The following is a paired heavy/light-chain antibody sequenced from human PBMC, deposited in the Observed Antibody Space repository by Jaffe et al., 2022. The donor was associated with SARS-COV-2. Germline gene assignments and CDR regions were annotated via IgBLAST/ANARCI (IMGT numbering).Light chain of an antibody. J-gene: IGKJ3*01. V-gene: IGKV1-16*02. CDR1: QGISKS. CDR2: AAS. Sequence: DIQMTQSPSSLSASVGDRVTITCRASQGISKSLAWFQQKPGKAPKSLIYAASSLQSGVPSKFSATGSGTDFTLTISSLQPEDFATYYCQQYYSYPFTFGPGTKVDIK. CDR3: QQYYSYPFT.
Heavy chain of an antibody. J-gene: IGHJ4*02. V-gene: IGHV3-23*04. CDR2: ISDSGGDT. CDR1: GFTFSSYA. D-gene: IGHD3-22*01. Sequence: EVQLVESGGGLVQPGGSLRLSCAASGFTFSSYAMSWVRQAPGKGLEWVSTISDSGGDTYYADSVKGRFTISRDNSKNTLYLQMNSLRAEDTAVYYCAKLPGLLGFDYWGQGTLVTVSS. CDR3: AKLPGLLGFDY.